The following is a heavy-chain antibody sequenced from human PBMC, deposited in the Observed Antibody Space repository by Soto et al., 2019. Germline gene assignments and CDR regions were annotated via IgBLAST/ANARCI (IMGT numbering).Heavy chain of an antibody. V-gene: IGHV1-69*19. CDR2: ISPMFGAA. Sequence: QVQLVQSGAGMKKPGSSVKVSGQSSGATFTTYAMNWWRQAPGQGPEWMGDISPMFGAANYAPKFQGRVTITADESTGTSYMQLSSLTSEDTALYFCAREVQVHTPAFVYWGQGTLVTVSS. D-gene: IGHD3-10*01. CDR3: AREVQVHTPAFVY. CDR1: GATFTTYA. J-gene: IGHJ4*02.